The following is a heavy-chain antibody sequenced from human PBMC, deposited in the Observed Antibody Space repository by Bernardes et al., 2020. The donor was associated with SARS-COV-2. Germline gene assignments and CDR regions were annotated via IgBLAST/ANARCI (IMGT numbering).Heavy chain of an antibody. CDR1: GLTIGDYY. CDR2: ITTSTYT. J-gene: IGHJ3*02. CDR3: AIEGASNVFDM. Sequence: SLRLSRAASGLTIGDYYMSWIRHAPVRGPEWVSYITTSTYTNYADSVRGRFTVSRDSAKNSLNLQMNSLRAEDTAVYYCAIEGASNVFDMWGQGTMVNVSS. D-gene: IGHD6-6*01. V-gene: IGHV3-11*06.